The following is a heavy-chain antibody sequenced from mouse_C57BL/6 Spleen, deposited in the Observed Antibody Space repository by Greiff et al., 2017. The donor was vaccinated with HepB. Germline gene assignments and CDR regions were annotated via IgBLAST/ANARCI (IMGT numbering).Heavy chain of an antibody. D-gene: IGHD2-5*01. V-gene: IGHV3-6*01. CDR1: GYSITSGYY. J-gene: IGHJ4*01. Sequence: EVKLQESGPGLVKPSQSLSLTCSVTGYSITSGYYWTWIRQFPGNKLAWMGYISYDGSNNYNPSLKNRISITRDTSKNKFFLKLNSVTTEDTATYYCARANDSNLYAMDYWGQGTSVTVSS. CDR2: ISYDGSN. CDR3: ARANDSNLYAMDY.